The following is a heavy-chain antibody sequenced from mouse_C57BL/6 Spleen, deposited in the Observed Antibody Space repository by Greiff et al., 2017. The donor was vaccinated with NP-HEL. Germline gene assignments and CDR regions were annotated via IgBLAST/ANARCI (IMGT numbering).Heavy chain of an antibody. Sequence: EVMLVESGGGLVQPKGSLKLSCAASGFSFNTYAMNWVRQAPGKGLEWVARIRSKSNNYATYYADSVKDRFTISRDDSESMLYLQMNNLKTEDTAMYYCVRGYYGYYYWYFDVWGTGTTVTVSS. V-gene: IGHV10-1*01. J-gene: IGHJ1*03. CDR2: IRSKSNNYAT. CDR3: VRGYYGYYYWYFDV. D-gene: IGHD2-3*01. CDR1: GFSFNTYA.